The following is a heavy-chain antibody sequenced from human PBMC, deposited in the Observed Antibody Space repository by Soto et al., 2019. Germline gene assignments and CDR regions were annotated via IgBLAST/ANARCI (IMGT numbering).Heavy chain of an antibody. J-gene: IGHJ4*02. CDR1: GFTVTTNS. V-gene: IGHV3-66*01. CDR2: IYSGGNT. D-gene: IGHD3-22*01. CDR3: AREATMGRLVVMTGY. Sequence: DGQLVESGGGLVQPGGSLRLSCVVSGFTVTTNSMSWVRQAPGKGLEWVSIIYSGGNTYYADSVKGRFTISRDNSKSFLYLQIDALRAEYTAVYYCAREATMGRLVVMTGYWGQGTLVTVSS.